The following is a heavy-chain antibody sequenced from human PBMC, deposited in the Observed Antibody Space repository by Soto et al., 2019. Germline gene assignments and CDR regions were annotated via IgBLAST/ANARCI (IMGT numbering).Heavy chain of an antibody. CDR2: IWYDGSNK. V-gene: IGHV3-33*01. J-gene: IGHJ4*02. D-gene: IGHD6-19*01. CDR3: ARDHIGWYVLDY. CDR1: GFTFSSYG. Sequence: QVQLVESGGGVVQPGRSLRLSCAASGFTFSSYGMHWVRQAPGKGLEWVAVIWYDGSNKYYADSVKGRFTISRDNSKNALYLQMTSLRDEDTAVYYCARDHIGWYVLDYWGQGTLVTVSS.